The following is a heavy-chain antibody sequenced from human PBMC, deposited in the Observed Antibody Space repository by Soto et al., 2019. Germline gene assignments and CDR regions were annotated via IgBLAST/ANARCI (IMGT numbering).Heavy chain of an antibody. Sequence: QVQMVQSGNEVKKPGASVMVSCKTSGYTFTSYGVSWVRQAPGQGLEWIGLISPYNGDTLYARKFQGRVTVTADTATDTVYMELRSLTSDDTAVYYCVRDASSGYRGWWDPWGQGTLVTVSS. J-gene: IGHJ5*02. CDR3: VRDASSGYRGWWDP. CDR1: GYTFTSYG. D-gene: IGHD6-25*01. V-gene: IGHV1-18*01. CDR2: ISPYNGDT.